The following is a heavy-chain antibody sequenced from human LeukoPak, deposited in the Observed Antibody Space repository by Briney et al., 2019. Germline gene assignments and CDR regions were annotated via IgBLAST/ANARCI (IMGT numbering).Heavy chain of an antibody. J-gene: IGHJ2*01. Sequence: PSETLSLTCTVSGGSVSSGSYYWSWIRQPPGKGLEWIGYIYYSGSTNCNPSLKSRVTISVDTSKNQFSLKLSSVTAADTAVYYCARVFRAEQWLVLSSKWYFDLWGRGTLVTVSS. D-gene: IGHD6-19*01. CDR3: ARVFRAEQWLVLSSKWYFDL. CDR2: IYYSGST. V-gene: IGHV4-61*01. CDR1: GGSVSSGSYY.